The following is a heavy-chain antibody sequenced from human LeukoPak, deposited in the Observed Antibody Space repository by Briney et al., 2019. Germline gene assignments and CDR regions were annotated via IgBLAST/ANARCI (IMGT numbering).Heavy chain of an antibody. V-gene: IGHV3-30*02. CDR2: IRYDGSNK. Sequence: PGGSLRLSCAASGFPFSHSGMHWVRQAPGKGLEWVAFIRYDGSNKYYGDSVKGRFTISRDNSKNALYLQMNSLRGEDTAVYYCFGITVTDVAYWGRGALVTVS. CDR3: FGITVTDVAY. J-gene: IGHJ4*02. D-gene: IGHD6-19*01. CDR1: GFPFSHSG.